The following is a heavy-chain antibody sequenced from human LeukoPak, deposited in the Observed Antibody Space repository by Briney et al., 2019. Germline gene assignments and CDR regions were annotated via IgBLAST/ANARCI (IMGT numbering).Heavy chain of an antibody. CDR3: ARDLAGDY. Sequence: GGSLRLSCAASGFTFSSYAMHWVRQAPGKGLEWVANIKQDGSEKYYVDSVKGRFTISRDNAKNSLYLQMNSLRAEDTAVYYCARDLAGDYWGQGTLVTVSS. CDR2: IKQDGSEK. V-gene: IGHV3-7*01. D-gene: IGHD2-15*01. CDR1: GFTFSSYA. J-gene: IGHJ4*02.